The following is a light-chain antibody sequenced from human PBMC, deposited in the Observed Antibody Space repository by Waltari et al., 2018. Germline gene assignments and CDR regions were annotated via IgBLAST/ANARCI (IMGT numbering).Light chain of an antibody. Sequence: QSALTQPASVSGSPGQSITISCTGTSSDVGAYDYVSWYQQHPGKAPKVVIYDVTKGPSGVSKRFSGSKSGSTASLTISGLQAEDEADYYCSSRTSSITWVFGGGTKLTVL. J-gene: IGLJ3*02. CDR3: SSRTSSITWV. CDR2: DVT. CDR1: SSDVGAYDY. V-gene: IGLV2-14*03.